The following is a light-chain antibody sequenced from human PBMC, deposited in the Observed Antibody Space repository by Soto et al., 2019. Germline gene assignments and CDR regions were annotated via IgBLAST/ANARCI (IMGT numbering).Light chain of an antibody. J-gene: IGLJ1*01. CDR3: GTWDSSLGAFFV. V-gene: IGLV1-51*01. CDR1: LSNVAKND. CDR2: DNS. Sequence: QSVLTQPPSVSAAPGQKVTISCSRSLSNVAKNDVSWYQHLPGTAPKLLILDNSKRPSGIPDRFSGSKSGTSATLGITGLQTGDEGDYYCGTWDSSLGAFFVFGTGTKVTVL.